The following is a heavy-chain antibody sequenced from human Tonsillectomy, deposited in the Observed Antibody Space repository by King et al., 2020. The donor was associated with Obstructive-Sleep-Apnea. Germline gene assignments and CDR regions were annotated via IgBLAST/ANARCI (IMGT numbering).Heavy chain of an antibody. D-gene: IGHD3-10*01. J-gene: IGHJ4*02. CDR2: IGTAGDT. Sequence: VQLVESVGGLVQPGGSLRLSCAASGFTFSSYDMHWVRQAAGKGLEWVSAIGTAGDTYYPGSVKGRFTISRENAKNSLYLQMNSLRAGDTAVYYCARRAGGSGSWEYYFDYWGQGTLVTVSS. CDR1: GFTFSSYD. V-gene: IGHV3-13*01. CDR3: ARRAGGSGSWEYYFDY.